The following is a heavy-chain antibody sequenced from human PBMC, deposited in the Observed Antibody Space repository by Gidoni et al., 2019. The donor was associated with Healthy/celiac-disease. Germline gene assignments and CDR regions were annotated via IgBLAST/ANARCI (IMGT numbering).Heavy chain of an antibody. Sequence: EVQLVESGGGLVQHGRSLRLSCAASGFTFADYAIHWVRQAPGKGLEWVSGISWNSGSIGYADSVKGRFTISRDNAKNSLYLQMNSLRAEDTALYYCAKDMNYDFWSGYLFDYWGQGTLVTVSS. V-gene: IGHV3-9*01. J-gene: IGHJ4*02. CDR2: ISWNSGSI. CDR1: GFTFADYA. CDR3: AKDMNYDFWSGYLFDY. D-gene: IGHD3-3*01.